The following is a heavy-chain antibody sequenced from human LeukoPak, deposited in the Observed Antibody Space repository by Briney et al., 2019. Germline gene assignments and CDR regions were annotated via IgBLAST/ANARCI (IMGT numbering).Heavy chain of an antibody. CDR3: ARDPGGDYSDY. CDR2: TYYSGIT. J-gene: IGHJ4*02. V-gene: IGHV4-34*09. Sequence: PSETLSLTCAVYGGSFSGYYWSWIRQPPGKGLEWIGNTYYSGITHYNPSLKSRVIISVDTSKNQFSLKLSSVTAADTAVYYCARDPGGDYSDYWGQGTLVTVSS. CDR1: GGSFSGYY.